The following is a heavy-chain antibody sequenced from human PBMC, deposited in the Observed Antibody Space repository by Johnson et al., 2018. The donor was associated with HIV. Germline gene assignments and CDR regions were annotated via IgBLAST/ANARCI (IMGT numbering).Heavy chain of an antibody. D-gene: IGHD6-13*01. V-gene: IGHV3-11*04. CDR3: ARGRYSSTWYVGGLDAFDI. CDR1: GFTFSDYH. CDR2: ISSSGSAI. J-gene: IGHJ3*02. Sequence: QVQLVESGGGVVQPGESLRLSCAASGFTFSDYHMSWIRQAPGKGLEWVSYISSSGSAIYYADSVKGRFTISRDNAKNSLYLQMNSLRAEDTAVYYCARGRYSSTWYVGGLDAFDIWGQGTMVTVSS.